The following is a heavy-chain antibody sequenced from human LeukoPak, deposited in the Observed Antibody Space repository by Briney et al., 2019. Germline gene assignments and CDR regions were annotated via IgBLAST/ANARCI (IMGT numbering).Heavy chain of an antibody. D-gene: IGHD6-13*01. CDR1: GGSIRSSSYY. J-gene: IGHJ6*03. CDR3: ARRQQLPLWRYYYYMDV. V-gene: IGHV4-39*07. CDR2: INHSGST. Sequence: SETLSLTCTVSGGSIRSSSYYWTWIRQPPGKGLEWIGEINHSGSTNYNPSLKSRVTISVDTSKNQFSLKLSSVTAADTAVYYCARRQQLPLWRYYYYMDVWGKGTTVTISS.